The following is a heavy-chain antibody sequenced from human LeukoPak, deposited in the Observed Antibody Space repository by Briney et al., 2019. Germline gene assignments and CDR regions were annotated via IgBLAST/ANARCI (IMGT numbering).Heavy chain of an antibody. CDR3: AKDIGGPNDY. D-gene: IGHD3-16*01. J-gene: IGHJ4*02. CDR1: GFTFDGYA. V-gene: IGHV3-9*01. Sequence: PGGSLRLSCAASGFTFDGYAMHWVRQAPGKGLEWVSGISWNSGSIGYADSVKGRFTNSRDNAKNSLYLQMNSLRAEDTAFYYCAKDIGGPNDYWGQGTLVTVSS. CDR2: ISWNSGSI.